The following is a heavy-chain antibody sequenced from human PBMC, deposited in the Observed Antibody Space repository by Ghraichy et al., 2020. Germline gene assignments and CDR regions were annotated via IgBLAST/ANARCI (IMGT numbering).Heavy chain of an antibody. D-gene: IGHD3-10*01. CDR3: AKDRLSMVQVRPLDY. J-gene: IGHJ4*02. CDR1: GFTFSSYA. Sequence: GGSLRLSCAASGFTFSSYAMSWVRQAPGKGLEWVSAISGSGGSTYYADSVKGRFTISRDNSKNTLYLQMNSLRAEDTAVYYCAKDRLSMVQVRPLDYWGQGTLVTVSS. CDR2: ISGSGGST. V-gene: IGHV3-23*01.